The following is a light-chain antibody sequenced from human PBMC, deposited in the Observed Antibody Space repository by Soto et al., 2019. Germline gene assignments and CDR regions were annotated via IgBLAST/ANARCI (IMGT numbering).Light chain of an antibody. J-gene: IGLJ1*01. CDR1: KSDIGVYDF. Sequence: QSALTQPASVSGSPGRSITISCTGTKSDIGVYDFVSWYQHHPGKAPRLIIYEVVQRPSGVPDRFSGSKSGNTASLTVSGLQAADEADYFCKSYAGSNTYVFGSGTKLTVL. CDR3: KSYAGSNTYV. V-gene: IGLV2-8*01. CDR2: EVV.